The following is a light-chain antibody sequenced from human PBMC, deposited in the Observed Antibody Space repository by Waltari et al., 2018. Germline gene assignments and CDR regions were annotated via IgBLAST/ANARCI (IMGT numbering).Light chain of an antibody. CDR1: ESILYSSTNNNY. CDR3: QQYYSPPHT. Sequence: DIVMTQSPESLAVSLAERATIYCKSSESILYSSTNNNYLAWYQVKPGQPPKLLIYWASTRESGVPDRFSGSESGTDFTLTISSLQAEDVADYYCQQYYSPPHTFGQGTKLEI. CDR2: WAS. J-gene: IGKJ2*01. V-gene: IGKV4-1*01.